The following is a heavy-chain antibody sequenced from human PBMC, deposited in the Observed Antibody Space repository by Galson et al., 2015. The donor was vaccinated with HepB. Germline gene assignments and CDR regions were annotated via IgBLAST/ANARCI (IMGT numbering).Heavy chain of an antibody. D-gene: IGHD1-1*01. Sequence: SGAEVKKPGESLKISCKGSGYSFTNYWIGWVRQMPEKGLEWMAIIYPDDSNTKYSPSFQGQVTISADKSISTAYLQWSSLKASDTAMYYCARGTYFEYWGQGTLVTVSS. J-gene: IGHJ4*02. V-gene: IGHV5-51*01. CDR3: ARGTYFEY. CDR2: IYPDDSNT. CDR1: GYSFTNYW.